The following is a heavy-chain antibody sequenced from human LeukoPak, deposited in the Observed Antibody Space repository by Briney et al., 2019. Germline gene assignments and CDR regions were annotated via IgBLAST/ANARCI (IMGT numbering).Heavy chain of an antibody. CDR2: IYYSGST. Sequence: PSETLSLTCTVSGGSISSGDYYWSWLRQPPGRGLEWIGYIYYSGSTYYNPSLKSRVTITVETSKNQFSLKLSSVTAADSAVYYCARVEGIVVVVAATPIHHAFDIWGQGTMVTVSS. D-gene: IGHD2-15*01. V-gene: IGHV4-30-4*01. CDR1: GGSISSGDYY. CDR3: ARVEGIVVVVAATPIHHAFDI. J-gene: IGHJ3*02.